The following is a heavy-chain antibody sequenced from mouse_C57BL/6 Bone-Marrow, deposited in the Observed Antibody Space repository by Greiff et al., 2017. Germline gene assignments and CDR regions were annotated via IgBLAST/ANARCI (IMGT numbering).Heavy chain of an antibody. CDR1: GYTFTDYE. V-gene: IGHV1-15*01. CDR3: TRSKLY. Sequence: VQVVESGAELVRPGASVTLSCKASGYTFTDYEMHWVKQTPVHGLEWIGAIDPETGGTAYNQKFKGKAILTADKSSSTAYMELRSLTSEDSAVYYCTRSKLYWGQGTLVTVSA. CDR2: IDPETGGT. J-gene: IGHJ3*01.